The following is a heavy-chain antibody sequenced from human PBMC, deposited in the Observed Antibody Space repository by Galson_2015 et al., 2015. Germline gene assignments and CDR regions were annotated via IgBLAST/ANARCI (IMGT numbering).Heavy chain of an antibody. CDR1: GFTVATHY. CDR3: ARAPLRDYGDYLDY. D-gene: IGHD4-17*01. CDR2: IYSDGSS. V-gene: IGHV3-53*01. J-gene: IGHJ4*02. Sequence: SLRLSCAASGFTVATHYMSWVRQAPGKGLEWVSVIYSDGSSFYGDSVTGRFAISRDRSKNALYLQMNSLRAEDTAVYYCARAPLRDYGDYLDYWGQGALVTVSS.